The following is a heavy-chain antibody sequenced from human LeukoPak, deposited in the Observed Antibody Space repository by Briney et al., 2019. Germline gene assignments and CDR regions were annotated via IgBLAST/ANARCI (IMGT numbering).Heavy chain of an antibody. CDR3: AKDVYYYDSSGYYPSY. V-gene: IGHV3-23*01. Sequence: GGSLRLSCAASGFTFSSYAMSWVRQAPGKGLEWVSAISGSGGSTYYADSAKGRFTISRDNSKNTLYLQMNSLRAEDTAVYYCAKDVYYYDSSGYYPSYWGQGTLVTVSS. D-gene: IGHD3-22*01. CDR2: ISGSGGST. CDR1: GFTFSSYA. J-gene: IGHJ4*02.